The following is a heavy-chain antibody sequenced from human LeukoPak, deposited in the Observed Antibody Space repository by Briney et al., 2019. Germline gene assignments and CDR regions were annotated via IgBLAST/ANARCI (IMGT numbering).Heavy chain of an antibody. CDR2: VYSGGST. V-gene: IGHV3-53*01. J-gene: IGHJ6*04. CDR3: ARHPDCGGDGVCYYGMDV. Sequence: GGSLRLSCAAPGFTVSSTYMSWVRQAPGKGLEWVSVVYSGGSTYYADSVKGRFTISRDNSKNTLYLQMNSLRAEDTAVYYCARHPDCGGDGVCYYGMDVWGKGTTVTVSS. CDR1: GFTVSSTY. D-gene: IGHD2-21*02.